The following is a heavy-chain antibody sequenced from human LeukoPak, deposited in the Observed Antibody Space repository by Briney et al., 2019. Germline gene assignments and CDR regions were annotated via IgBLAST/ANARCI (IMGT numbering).Heavy chain of an antibody. J-gene: IGHJ4*02. CDR3: ARESSGIAATDKIDF. V-gene: IGHV3-21*01. Sequence: GGSLRLSCVASGFTFSSYSMNWVRQAPGKGLEWVSSFTSRSGTIYYADSVKGRFTISTDNAKNSLFLQMTSLRVENTAVYYCARESSGIAATDKIDFWGQGTLVTVSS. D-gene: IGHD6-13*01. CDR1: GFTFSSYS. CDR2: FTSRSGTI.